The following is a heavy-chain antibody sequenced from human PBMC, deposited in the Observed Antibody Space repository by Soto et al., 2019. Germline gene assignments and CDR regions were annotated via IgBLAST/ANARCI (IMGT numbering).Heavy chain of an antibody. Sequence: ASVKVSCKASGYTFITYGISWVRQAPGQRLEWMGWISAYNGDTNYGQNVQGRVTMTTDTSTSTAYMKLRSLRSDDTAVYYCASDSDPYNSGSNWFDPWGQGTLVTVSS. J-gene: IGHJ5*02. V-gene: IGHV1-18*01. CDR1: GYTFITYG. CDR2: ISAYNGDT. CDR3: ASDSDPYNSGSNWFDP. D-gene: IGHD5-12*01.